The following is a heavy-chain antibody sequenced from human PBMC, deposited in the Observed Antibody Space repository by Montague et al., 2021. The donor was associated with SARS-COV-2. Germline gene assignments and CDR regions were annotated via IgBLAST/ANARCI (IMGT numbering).Heavy chain of an antibody. CDR2: IYYSGAT. V-gene: IGHV4-39*01. Sequence: IYYSGATHYNSALKSRLTISVDTSKNQFSLKLNSVTAADTAVYYCARRINSGSYLDSWGQGTRGTVSA. CDR3: ARRINSGSYLDS. J-gene: IGHJ4*02. D-gene: IGHD1-26*01.